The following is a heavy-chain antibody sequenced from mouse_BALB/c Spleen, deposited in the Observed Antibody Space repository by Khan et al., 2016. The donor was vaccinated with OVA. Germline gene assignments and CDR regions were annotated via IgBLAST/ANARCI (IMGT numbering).Heavy chain of an antibody. CDR3: ARMARIKD. CDR1: GFTFSSYG. V-gene: IGHV5-6-3*01. Sequence: EVKLVESGGGLVQPGGSLKLSCAASGFTFSSYGMSWVRQTPDKRLELVATINSNGGSTYYPDSVKGRFTISRDKAKNTLYMQMSSLKSEDTAMYYCARMARIKDWGQGTTLTVSS. CDR2: INSNGGST. J-gene: IGHJ2*01.